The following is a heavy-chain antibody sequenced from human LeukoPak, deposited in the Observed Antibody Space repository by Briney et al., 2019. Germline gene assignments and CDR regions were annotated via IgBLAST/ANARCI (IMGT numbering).Heavy chain of an antibody. J-gene: IGHJ6*02. CDR1: GYTFTGYY. Sequence: ASVKVSCKASGYTFTGYYMHWVRQAPGQGLEWMGWINPNSGGTNYAQKFQGRVTMIRDTSISTAYMELSRLRSDDTAVYYCARGITIFGVDKAKYGMDVWGQGTTVTVSS. CDR3: ARGITIFGVDKAKYGMDV. D-gene: IGHD3-3*01. V-gene: IGHV1-2*02. CDR2: INPNSGGT.